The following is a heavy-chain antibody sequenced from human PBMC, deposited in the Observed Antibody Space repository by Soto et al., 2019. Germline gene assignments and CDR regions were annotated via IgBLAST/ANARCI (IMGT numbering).Heavy chain of an antibody. CDR3: ARGRKYYDILTGYLPLGYYYGMDV. Sequence: GSLRLSCAASGFTVSSNYMSWVRQAPGKGLEWVSVIYSGGSTYYADSVKGRFTISRDNSKNTLYLQMNSLRAEDTAVYYCARGRKYYDILTGYLPLGYYYGMDVWGQGTTVTVSS. D-gene: IGHD3-9*01. CDR1: GFTVSSNY. J-gene: IGHJ6*02. V-gene: IGHV3-66*01. CDR2: IYSGGST.